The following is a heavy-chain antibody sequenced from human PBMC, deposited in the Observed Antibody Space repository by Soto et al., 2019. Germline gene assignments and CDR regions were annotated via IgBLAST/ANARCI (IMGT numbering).Heavy chain of an antibody. CDR1: GYTFTSYE. Sequence: QVQLVQSGAKVKKPGASVKVSCKASGYTFTSYEINWVRQATGQGLEWMGWMNPNSGNRGYAQKLQGRVTMTRNTSISTAYMELSSLRSEDTAVYYCARLADASGSYYMFDYWGQGTLVTVSS. CDR2: MNPNSGNR. D-gene: IGHD3-10*01. V-gene: IGHV1-8*01. CDR3: ARLADASGSYYMFDY. J-gene: IGHJ4*02.